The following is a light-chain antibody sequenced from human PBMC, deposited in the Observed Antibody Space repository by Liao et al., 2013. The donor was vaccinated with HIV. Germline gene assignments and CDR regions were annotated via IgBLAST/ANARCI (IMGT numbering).Light chain of an antibody. CDR1: KVGDKY. CDR3: QAWDSSTAYV. CDR2: EDT. Sequence: SYELTQPPSVSVSPGQTATITCSGDKVGDKYVSWYQQKPGQSPEVVIYEDTKRPSGIPERFSGSNSGNTATLTISGTQAMDEAVYYCQAWDSSTAYVFGTGTKVTVL. J-gene: IGLJ1*01. V-gene: IGLV3-1*01.